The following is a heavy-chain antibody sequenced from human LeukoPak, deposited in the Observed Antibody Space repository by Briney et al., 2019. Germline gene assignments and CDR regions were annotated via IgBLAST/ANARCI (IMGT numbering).Heavy chain of an antibody. CDR1: GYTFTGYY. CDR2: INPNNGGT. J-gene: IGHJ3*02. CDR3: ARSYYDFWSGYYSPYAFDI. V-gene: IGHV1-2*02. D-gene: IGHD3-3*01. Sequence: ASVKVSCKASGYTFTGYYMHWVRQAPGQGLEWMGWINPNNGGTNYAQKFQGRVTMTRDTSISTAYMELSSLRSEDTAVYYCARSYYDFWSGYYSPYAFDIWGQGTMVTVSS.